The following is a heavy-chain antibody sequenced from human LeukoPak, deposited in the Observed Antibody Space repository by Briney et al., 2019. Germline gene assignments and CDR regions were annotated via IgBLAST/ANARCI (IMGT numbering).Heavy chain of an antibody. D-gene: IGHD3-22*01. Sequence: QPGGSLRLSCAASGFTFSSYSMNWVRQAPGKGLEWVSYISSSSSTIYYADSVKGRFTISRDNAKNSLYLQMNSLRDEDTAVYYCARDPYYYDSSGYYYVYYYYGMDVWGQGTTVTVSS. V-gene: IGHV3-48*02. J-gene: IGHJ6*02. CDR1: GFTFSSYS. CDR2: ISSSSSTI. CDR3: ARDPYYYDSSGYYYVYYYYGMDV.